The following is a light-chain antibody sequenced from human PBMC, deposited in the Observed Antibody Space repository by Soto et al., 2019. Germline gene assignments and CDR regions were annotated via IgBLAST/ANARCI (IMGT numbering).Light chain of an antibody. CDR1: QSVSSN. V-gene: IGKV3-20*01. CDR3: QQYDGSPIT. Sequence: EIVMTQSPATLSVSPGERATLSCRASQSVSSNLAWFQQKPGQAPRLLIYGVSRRATGIPDRFSGGGSGTDFTLTISRVEPEDFALYICQQYDGSPITFGQGTRLEIK. CDR2: GVS. J-gene: IGKJ5*01.